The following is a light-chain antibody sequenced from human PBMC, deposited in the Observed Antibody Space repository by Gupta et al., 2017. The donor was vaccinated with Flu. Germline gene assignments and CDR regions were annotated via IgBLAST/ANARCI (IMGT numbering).Light chain of an antibody. Sequence: QVVLTQSPSATASLGASAKLTCTLSSGHSTYDIAWHQQQPEKGPRYLMALHADGRHTKGDGIPDRFSGSSSGAERYLSISSLQSEEEADYYCQTWGTGYVVFGGGTKLTVL. V-gene: IGLV4-69*01. J-gene: IGLJ2*01. CDR2: LHADGRH. CDR3: QTWGTGYVV. CDR1: SGHSTYD.